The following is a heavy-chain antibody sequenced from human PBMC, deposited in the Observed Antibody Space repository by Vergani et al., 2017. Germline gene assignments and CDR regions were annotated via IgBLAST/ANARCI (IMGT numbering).Heavy chain of an antibody. D-gene: IGHD2-2*01. CDR1: GGSISSGSYY. CDR2: IYTSGST. J-gene: IGHJ6*02. V-gene: IGHV4-61*02. CDR3: ARGRSTSYYYYGMDV. Sequence: QVQLQQWGAGLLKPSETLSLTCAVSGGSISSGSYYWSWIRQPAGKGLEWIGRIYTSGSTNYNPSLKSRVTISVDTSKNQFSLKLSSVTAADTAVYYCARGRSTSYYYYGMDVWGQGTTVTVSS.